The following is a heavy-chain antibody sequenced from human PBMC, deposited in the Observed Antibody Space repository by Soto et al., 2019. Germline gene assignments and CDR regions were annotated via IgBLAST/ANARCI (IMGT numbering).Heavy chain of an antibody. D-gene: IGHD6-6*01. CDR1: GYSFTSYW. V-gene: IGHV5-51*01. CDR2: IYPGDSDT. CDR3: ARLGDSSSSPDDYYYYGMDV. J-gene: IGHJ6*02. Sequence: GESLKISCKGSGYSFTSYWIGWVRQMPGKGLEWMGIIYPGDSDTRDSPSFQGQVTISAAKSISTASLQWSSLKASDTAMYFCARLGDSSSSPDDYYYYGMDVWGQGTTVTVSS.